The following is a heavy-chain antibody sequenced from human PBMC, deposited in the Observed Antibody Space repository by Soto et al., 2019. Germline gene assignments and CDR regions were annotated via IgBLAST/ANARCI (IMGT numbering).Heavy chain of an antibody. CDR2: VSSSTI. J-gene: IGHJ6*02. Sequence: VGSLRLSCAASGFTFSSYSMNWVRQAPGKGLEWVSYVSSSTIYYADSVKDRFTISRDNAKNSLYLQMNSLRDEDTAVYYCARVALYYYYGMDVWGQGTTVTVSS. CDR1: GFTFSSYS. CDR3: ARVALYYYYGMDV. V-gene: IGHV3-48*02.